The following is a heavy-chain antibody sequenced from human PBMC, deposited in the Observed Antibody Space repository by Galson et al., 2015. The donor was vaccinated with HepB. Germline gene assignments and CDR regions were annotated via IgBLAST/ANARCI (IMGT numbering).Heavy chain of an antibody. CDR3: AKGYYSGYDLLGFDY. V-gene: IGHV3-23*01. CDR2: ISGSGGST. CDR1: GFTFSSYA. Sequence: SLRLSCAASGFTFSSYAMSWVRQAPGKGLEWVSAISGSGGSTYYADSVKGRFTISRDNSKNTLYLQMNSLRAEDTAVYYCAKGYYSGYDLLGFDYWGQGTLVTVSS. D-gene: IGHD5-12*01. J-gene: IGHJ4*02.